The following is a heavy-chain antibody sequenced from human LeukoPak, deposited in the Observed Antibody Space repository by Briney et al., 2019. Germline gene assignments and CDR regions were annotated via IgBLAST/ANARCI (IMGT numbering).Heavy chain of an antibody. CDR3: AKGTDYGDAFDI. Sequence: GGSLRLSCAASGFTFSSYAMSWVRQAPGKGLEWVPAISGSGGSTYYADSVKGRFTISRDNSKNTLYLQMNSLRAEDTAVYYCAKGTDYGDAFDIWGQGTMVTVSS. CDR2: ISGSGGST. J-gene: IGHJ3*02. V-gene: IGHV3-23*01. CDR1: GFTFSSYA. D-gene: IGHD4-17*01.